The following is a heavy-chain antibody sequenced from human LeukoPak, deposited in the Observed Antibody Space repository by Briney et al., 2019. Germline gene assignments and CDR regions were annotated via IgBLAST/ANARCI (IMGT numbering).Heavy chain of an antibody. CDR3: ARRGDSRGYYDAFDI. V-gene: IGHV3-13*01. D-gene: IGHD3-22*01. CDR2: VGTAGDT. Sequence: PGGSLRLSCTASGFTFSSYNMHWVRQPTGKGLEWVSAVGTAGDTYYPGSVKGRFTISRENAKNSLYLKMNSLRAGDTAVYYCARRGDSRGYYDAFDIWGQGTMVTVSS. J-gene: IGHJ3*02. CDR1: GFTFSSYN.